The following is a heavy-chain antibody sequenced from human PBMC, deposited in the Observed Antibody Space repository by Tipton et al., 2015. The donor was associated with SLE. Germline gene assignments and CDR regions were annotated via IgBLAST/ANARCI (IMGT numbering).Heavy chain of an antibody. V-gene: IGHV4-34*01. CDR1: GGSFSGYF. Sequence: TLSLTCAVYGGSFSGYFWAWIRQPPGKGLEWIGSIYHSGSTYYNPPLNSRLTISVDTSKNQFSLNLSSVTAADTAVYYCARGWDYTERYRYFDLWGRGTLVTVSS. D-gene: IGHD2-2*02. CDR3: ARGWDYTERYRYFDL. CDR2: IYHSGST. J-gene: IGHJ2*01.